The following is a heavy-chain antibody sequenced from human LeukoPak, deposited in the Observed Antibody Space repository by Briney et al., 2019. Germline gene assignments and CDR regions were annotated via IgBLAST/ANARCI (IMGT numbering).Heavy chain of an antibody. V-gene: IGHV4-39*07. D-gene: IGHD3-22*01. Sequence: SETLSLTCTVSGGSISSSSYYWGWIRQSPGNGLQWIGIINYSGSIYYHESLRSRVTMSVDRSKNQFSLNLSSVTAADTAVYYCARAENYYDSSGYSSPCFDYWGQGTLVTVSS. J-gene: IGHJ4*02. CDR2: INYSGSI. CDR1: GGSISSSSYY. CDR3: ARAENYYDSSGYSSPCFDY.